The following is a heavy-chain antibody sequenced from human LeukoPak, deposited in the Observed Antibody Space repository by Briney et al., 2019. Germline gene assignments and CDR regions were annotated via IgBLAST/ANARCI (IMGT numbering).Heavy chain of an antibody. Sequence: GGSLRLSCAASGFTFSSYGMHWVRQAPGKGLEWVAVIWYDGSNKYYADSVKGRFTISRDNSKNTLYLQMNSLRAEDTAVYYCAGDSTYSAFDYWGQGTLVTVSS. CDR1: GFTFSSYG. CDR2: IWYDGSNK. CDR3: AGDSTYSAFDY. V-gene: IGHV3-33*01. D-gene: IGHD2-15*01. J-gene: IGHJ4*02.